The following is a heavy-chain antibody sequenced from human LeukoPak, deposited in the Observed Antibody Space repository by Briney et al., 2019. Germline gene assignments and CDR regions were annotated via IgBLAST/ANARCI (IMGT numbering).Heavy chain of an antibody. CDR1: GGTFSSYA. J-gene: IGHJ4*02. Sequence: ASVKVSCKASGGTFSSYAISWVRQAPGQGLEWVGGITPIFGTANYAQKFQGRVTITTDESTSTAYMELSSLRSEDTAVYYCARGYSGSHIDYWGQGTLVTVSS. D-gene: IGHD1-26*01. CDR3: ARGYSGSHIDY. V-gene: IGHV1-69*05. CDR2: ITPIFGTA.